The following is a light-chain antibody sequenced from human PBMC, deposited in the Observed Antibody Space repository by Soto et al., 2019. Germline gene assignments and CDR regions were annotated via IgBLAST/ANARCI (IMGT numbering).Light chain of an antibody. Sequence: QSALTQPASVSGSPGQSITISCTGTSSDLGSSNYVSWYQHHPGKAPQLIIFDVSDRPSGVSHRFSGSKSGNTASLIISGLLAEDEAYYYCSSYTRGNSWVFGGGTKVTVL. CDR2: DVS. V-gene: IGLV2-14*03. CDR1: SSDLGSSNY. J-gene: IGLJ3*02. CDR3: SSYTRGNSWV.